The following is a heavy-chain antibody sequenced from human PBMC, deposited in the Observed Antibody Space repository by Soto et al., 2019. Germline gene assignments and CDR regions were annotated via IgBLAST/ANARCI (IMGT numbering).Heavy chain of an antibody. V-gene: IGHV1-18*04. J-gene: IGHJ6*02. Sequence: ASVKVSCKASGYTFTSYGISWVRQAPGQGLEWMGWISAYNGNTNYAQKLQGRVTMTTDTSTSTAYMELRSLRSDDTAVYYCARSPLTFLEWSTPYYYYYGMDVWGQGTTVTVSS. D-gene: IGHD3-3*02. CDR2: ISAYNGNT. CDR1: GYTFTSYG. CDR3: ARSPLTFLEWSTPYYYYYGMDV.